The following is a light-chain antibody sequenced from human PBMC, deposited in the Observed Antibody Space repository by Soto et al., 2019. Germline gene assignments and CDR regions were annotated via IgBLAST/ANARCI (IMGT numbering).Light chain of an antibody. J-gene: IGKJ1*01. Sequence: DVVMTQSPLSLPVTLGQPASISCRSSRSLVYSDGNAYLNWFQQRPGQSPRRLIYKASNRDSGVPDRFSGSGSGPDFTLQISRLEAEDVGVYYCMQATHLPPTFGRGTRVEIK. CDR2: KAS. CDR3: MQATHLPPT. V-gene: IGKV2-30*01. CDR1: RSLVYSDGNAY.